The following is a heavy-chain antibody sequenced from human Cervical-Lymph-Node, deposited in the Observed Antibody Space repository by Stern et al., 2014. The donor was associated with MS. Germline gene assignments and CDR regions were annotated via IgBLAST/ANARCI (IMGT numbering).Heavy chain of an antibody. D-gene: IGHD4-17*01. CDR2: ILHDGSKK. Sequence: VQLVESGGGVVQPGRSLRLSCATSGFSFSNYGMHWVRQAPGKGSEWVASILHDGSKKYYADSVKGRFTISRDYTKNTVYLQMXXLRAEDTAVYYCAKRSYGDYDYWGQGTLVTVSS. J-gene: IGHJ4*02. V-gene: IGHV3-30*18. CDR3: AKRSYGDYDY. CDR1: GFSFSNYG.